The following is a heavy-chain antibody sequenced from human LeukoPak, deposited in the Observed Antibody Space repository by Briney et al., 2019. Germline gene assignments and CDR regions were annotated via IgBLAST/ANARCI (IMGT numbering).Heavy chain of an antibody. J-gene: IGHJ4*02. CDR1: GFIFSNYA. V-gene: IGHV3-23*01. Sequence: GGSLRLSCAASGFIFSNYAMTWVRQAPGKGLQWVSTITSGGQTYYADSVKGRFTISRDNSKNTLYLQMNSLRAEDTAVYYCARKKNWNYDYWGQGTLVTVSS. CDR3: ARKKNWNYDY. CDR2: ITSGGQT. D-gene: IGHD1-7*01.